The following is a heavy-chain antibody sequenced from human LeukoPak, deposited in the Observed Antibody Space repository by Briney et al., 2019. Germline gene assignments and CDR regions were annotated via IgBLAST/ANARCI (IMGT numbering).Heavy chain of an antibody. Sequence: SETLSLTCTVSGGSISSYYWSWVRQPPGKGLEWIGEIYHSGSTNYNPSLKSRVTISVDKSKNQFSLKLSSVTAADTAVYYCAREIRYCSGGSCYSNYYYYYMDVWGKGTTVTVSS. CDR3: AREIRYCSGGSCYSNYYYYYMDV. CDR2: IYHSGST. J-gene: IGHJ6*03. V-gene: IGHV4-59*12. D-gene: IGHD2-15*01. CDR1: GGSISSYY.